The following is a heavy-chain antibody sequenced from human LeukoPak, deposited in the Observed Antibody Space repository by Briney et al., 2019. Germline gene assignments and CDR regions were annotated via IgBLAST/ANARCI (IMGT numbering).Heavy chain of an antibody. D-gene: IGHD5-12*01. V-gene: IGHV5-51*01. CDR2: IYPSDSDT. CDR3: ESPPDYSDYVAGFEP. CDR1: GYRLTPYW. J-gene: IGHJ5*02. Sequence: GESLKIYCRGSGYRLTPYWIAWVRHMPGKGLEWMGVIYPSDSDTKYSQSFQGQVTISVDKSINTAYLQWDSLKSSDTAMYYCESPPDYSDYVAGFEPCGQGTQVTVSS.